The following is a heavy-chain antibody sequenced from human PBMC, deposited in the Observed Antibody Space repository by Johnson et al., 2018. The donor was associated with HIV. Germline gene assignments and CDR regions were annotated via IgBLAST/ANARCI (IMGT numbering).Heavy chain of an antibody. CDR3: ARDNGYYYDSSGSRNAFDI. D-gene: IGHD3-22*01. CDR1: GFTFRSYG. CDR2: ISWNSGSI. V-gene: IGHV3-NL1*01. J-gene: IGHJ3*02. Sequence: QVQLVESGGGVVQPGRSLRLSCVASGFTFRSYGMHWVRQAPGKGLEWVSGISWNSGSIGYADSVKGRFTISRDNSKNTLYLQMNSLRAEDTAVYYCARDNGYYYDSSGSRNAFDIWGQGTMVTVSS.